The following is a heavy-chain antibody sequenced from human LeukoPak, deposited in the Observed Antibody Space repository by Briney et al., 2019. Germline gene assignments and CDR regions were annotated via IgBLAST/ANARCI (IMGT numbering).Heavy chain of an antibody. CDR1: GYTFTSYY. CDR2: INPSGGST. J-gene: IGHJ4*02. D-gene: IGHD6-6*01. V-gene: IGHV1-46*01. CDR3: ARDRGSSSSGKFKSLDY. Sequence: ASVKVSCKASGYTFTSYYMHWVRQAPGQGLEWMGIINPSGGSTSYAQKFQGRVTMTRDTSTSTVYMELSSLRSEDTAVYYCARDRGSSSSGKFKSLDYWGRGTLVTVSS.